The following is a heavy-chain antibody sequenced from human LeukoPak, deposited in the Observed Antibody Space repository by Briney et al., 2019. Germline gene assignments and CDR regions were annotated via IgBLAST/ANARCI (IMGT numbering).Heavy chain of an antibody. D-gene: IGHD3-3*01. CDR2: ISYDGSNK. CDR1: GFTFSSYG. CDR3: AKDVLFFGAVSDAFDI. V-gene: IGHV3-30*18. J-gene: IGHJ3*02. Sequence: PGGSLRLSCAASGFTFSSYGMHWVRQAPGKGLEWVAVISYDGSNKYYADSVKGQFTISRDNSKNTLYLQMNSLRAEDTAVYYCAKDVLFFGAVSDAFDIWGQGTMVTVSS.